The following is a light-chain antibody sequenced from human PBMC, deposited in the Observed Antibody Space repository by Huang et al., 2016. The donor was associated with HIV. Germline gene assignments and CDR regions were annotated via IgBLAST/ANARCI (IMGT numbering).Light chain of an antibody. CDR1: QGISSY. CDR3: QQLNSYPFT. V-gene: IGKV1-9*01. CDR2: AAS. Sequence: IQLTQSPSSLSASVGYRVTITCRASQGISSYLAWYQQKPVKAPKLLIYAASTLQLGVPSRFRGSGSRTYFTLTISSLQPEDFATYYCQQLNSYPFTFGPGTKVDIK. J-gene: IGKJ3*01.